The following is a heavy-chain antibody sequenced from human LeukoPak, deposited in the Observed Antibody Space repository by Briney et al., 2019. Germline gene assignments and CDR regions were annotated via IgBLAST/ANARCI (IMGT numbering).Heavy chain of an antibody. CDR2: MNPNSGNT. D-gene: IGHD3-9*01. CDR3: ARALPLVEKKIIRYYFDY. Sequence: GASVKVSCKVSGYTLTELSMHWVRQATGQGLEWMGWMNPNSGNTGYAQKFQGRVTMTRNTSISTAYMELSSLRSEDTAVYYCARALPLVEKKIIRYYFDYWGQGTLVTVSS. J-gene: IGHJ4*02. V-gene: IGHV1-8*01. CDR1: GYTLTELS.